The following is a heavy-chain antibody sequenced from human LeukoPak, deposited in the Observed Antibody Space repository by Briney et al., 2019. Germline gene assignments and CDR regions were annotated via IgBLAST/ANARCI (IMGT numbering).Heavy chain of an antibody. V-gene: IGHV1-8*01. CDR1: GYTFTSYN. J-gene: IGHJ4*02. Sequence: ASVKVSCKASGYTFTSYNINWVRQAPGQGLEWMGWMNPNSGNTGYAQKFQGRVTMTRNTSISTAYMELSSLRSEDTAVYYCARGLRFGNRGEFFDYWGQGTLVTVSS. D-gene: IGHD3-10*01. CDR3: ARGLRFGNRGEFFDY. CDR2: MNPNSGNT.